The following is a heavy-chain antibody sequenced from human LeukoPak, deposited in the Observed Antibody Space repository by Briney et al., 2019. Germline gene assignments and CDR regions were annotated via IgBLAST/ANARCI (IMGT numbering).Heavy chain of an antibody. V-gene: IGHV3-74*01. Sequence: PGGSLRLSCAASGFPFISYWMHWVRQAPGRGLVWVSRIHSDGSSTTYADSVKGRFTISRDNAKNTLYLQMNSLRAEDTAVYYCARDPGRDDYSPNFDYWGQGTLVTVSS. CDR2: IHSDGSST. CDR3: ARDPGRDDYSPNFDY. CDR1: GFPFISYW. J-gene: IGHJ4*02. D-gene: IGHD5-24*01.